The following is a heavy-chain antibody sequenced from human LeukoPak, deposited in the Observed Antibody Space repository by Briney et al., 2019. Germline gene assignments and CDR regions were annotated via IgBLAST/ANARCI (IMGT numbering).Heavy chain of an antibody. CDR2: IYYSGST. CDR1: GGSISSYY. D-gene: IGHD6-6*01. CDR3: AREQYSSSPFGY. J-gene: IGHJ4*02. V-gene: IGHV4-59*01. Sequence: SETLSLTCTVSGGSISSYYWSWIRQPPGKGLEWIGYIYYSGSTNYNPSLKSRVTISVYTSKNQFSLKLSSVTAADTAVYYCAREQYSSSPFGYWGQGTLVTVSS.